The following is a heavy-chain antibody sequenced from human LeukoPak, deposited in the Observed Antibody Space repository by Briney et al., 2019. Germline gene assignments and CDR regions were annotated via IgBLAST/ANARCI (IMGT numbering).Heavy chain of an antibody. D-gene: IGHD2-2*02. CDR2: IYYSGST. Sequence: SETLSLTCTVSGGSISSSSYYWGWIRQPPGTGLEWIGSIYYSGSTYYNPSLKSRVTISVDTSKNQFSLKLSSVTAADTAVYYCARRGPNCSSTSCYTVLAGWFDPWGQGTLVTVSS. CDR1: GGSISSSSYY. V-gene: IGHV4-39*07. J-gene: IGHJ5*02. CDR3: ARRGPNCSSTSCYTVLAGWFDP.